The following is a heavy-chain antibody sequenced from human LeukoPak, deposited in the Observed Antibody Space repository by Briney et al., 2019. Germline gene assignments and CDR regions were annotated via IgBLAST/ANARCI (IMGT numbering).Heavy chain of an antibody. J-gene: IGHJ5*02. CDR1: GGSISSGGYS. D-gene: IGHD3-10*01. CDR2: IYHSGST. V-gene: IGHV4-30-2*01. Sequence: SETLSLTCAVSGGSISSGGYSWSWIRQPPGEGLEWIGYIYHSGSTYYNPSLKSRVTISVDRSKNQFSLKLSSVTAADTAVYYCASDYYGSGSYYNPWGQGTLVTVSS. CDR3: ASDYYGSGSYYNP.